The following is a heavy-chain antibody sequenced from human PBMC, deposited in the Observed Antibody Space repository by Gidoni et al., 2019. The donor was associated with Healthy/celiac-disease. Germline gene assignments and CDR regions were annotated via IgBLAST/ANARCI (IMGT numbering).Heavy chain of an antibody. J-gene: IGHJ3*01. CDR3: TRDGKFRTDGFDV. CDR1: GFTFSNYG. D-gene: IGHD1-26*01. CDR2: ISPAGGSP. V-gene: IGHV3-23*01. Sequence: EVQLLESGGGSFQPGGPLRISSPVSGFTFSNYGMNLVRQATGQGLAWVSAISPAGGSPYYADSVKGRFTISRDNSKNTLFLEMNNLRAEDTAVYYCTRDGKFRTDGFDVWGPGSMVTVSS.